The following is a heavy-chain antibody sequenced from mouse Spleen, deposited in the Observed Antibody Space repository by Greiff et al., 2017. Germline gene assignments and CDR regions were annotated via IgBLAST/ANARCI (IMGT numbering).Heavy chain of an antibody. CDR3: ARRGEGAMDY. CDR1: GYTFTNYW. V-gene: IGHV1-63*01. Sequence: QVQLQQSGAELVRPGTSVKMSCKASGYTFTNYWIGWAKQRPGHGLEWIGDIYPGGGYTNYNEKFKGKATLTADKSSSTAYMQFSSLTSEDSAIYYCARRGEGAMDYWGQGTSVTVSS. J-gene: IGHJ4*01. CDR2: IYPGGGYT.